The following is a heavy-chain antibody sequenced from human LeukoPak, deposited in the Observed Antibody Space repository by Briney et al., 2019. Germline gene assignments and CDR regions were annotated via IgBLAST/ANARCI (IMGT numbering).Heavy chain of an antibody. V-gene: IGHV4-34*01. Sequence: SETLSLTCAVCGGSFSGYYWSWICQPPGKGLEWIGEINHSGSTNYNPSLKSRVTISVDTSKNQFSLKLSSVTAADTAVYYCARKVLLWFGSAGWFDPWGQGTLVTVSS. D-gene: IGHD3-10*01. J-gene: IGHJ5*02. CDR2: INHSGST. CDR3: ARKVLLWFGSAGWFDP. CDR1: GGSFSGYY.